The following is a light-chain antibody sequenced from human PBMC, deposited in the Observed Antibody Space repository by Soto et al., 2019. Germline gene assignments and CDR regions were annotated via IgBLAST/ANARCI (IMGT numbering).Light chain of an antibody. V-gene: IGLV2-14*01. CDR1: SSDIGGYEF. CDR2: GGT. J-gene: IGLJ3*02. CDR3: SSYTTTDWV. Sequence: QSVLTQPASVSGSPGQSITISCTGTSSDIGGYEFVSWYQHHPGEAPTLMIYGGTNRPSGVSNRFSGSKSGNTASLTISGLQAEDEADYYCSSYTTTDWVFGGGTKVTVL.